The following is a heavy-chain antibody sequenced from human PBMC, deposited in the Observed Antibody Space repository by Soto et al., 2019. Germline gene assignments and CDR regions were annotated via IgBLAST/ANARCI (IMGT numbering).Heavy chain of an antibody. J-gene: IGHJ4*02. Sequence: EVHLLDSGGGLAQPGGSLKLSSATSGFTFGNFAMSWVRQAPGKGLEWVSAISGNGGSTYYADSVKGRFTISRDNSKNTLYLQMNSLTAEDTAVYFCAKLRAKSHIAVPFDYWGQGSLVTVSS. V-gene: IGHV3-23*01. D-gene: IGHD2-15*01. CDR1: GFTFGNFA. CDR2: ISGNGGST. CDR3: AKLRAKSHIAVPFDY.